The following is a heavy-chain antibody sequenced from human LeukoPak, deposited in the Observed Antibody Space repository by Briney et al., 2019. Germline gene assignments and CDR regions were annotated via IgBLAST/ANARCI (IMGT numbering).Heavy chain of an antibody. D-gene: IGHD6-13*01. J-gene: IGHJ4*02. Sequence: GGSLRISCAASGFTFNSYTMHWVRQAQGKGLEWVAVISFDGSNKYYADSVKGRFTISRDNSKNTLYLQMNSLRPEDTAVYYCARDSPSVAAAGTLDYWGQGTLVTVSS. CDR2: ISFDGSNK. V-gene: IGHV3-30*04. CDR3: ARDSPSVAAAGTLDY. CDR1: GFTFNSYT.